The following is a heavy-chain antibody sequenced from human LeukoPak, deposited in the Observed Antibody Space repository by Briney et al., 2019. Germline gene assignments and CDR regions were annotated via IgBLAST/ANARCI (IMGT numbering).Heavy chain of an antibody. V-gene: IGHV3-9*01. CDR3: AKTVGDYVGAFAY. J-gene: IGHJ4*02. Sequence: GGSLRLSCAASGFTFDDYAMHWVRHAPGTGLEWVSGISWNSGHIGYADSVKGRFTISRDNAKNSLYLQMNSLRAGDTALYYCAKTVGDYVGAFAYWGQGTLVTVSS. CDR2: ISWNSGHI. CDR1: GFTFDDYA. D-gene: IGHD4-17*01.